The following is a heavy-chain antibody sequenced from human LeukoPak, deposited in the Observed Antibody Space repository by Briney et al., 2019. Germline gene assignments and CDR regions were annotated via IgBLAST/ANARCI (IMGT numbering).Heavy chain of an antibody. CDR3: ARCGYSDGWSCDH. Sequence: EASVKVSFTASGYIFTSHSMQWVRQAPGQRLEWMGWINTGNGNTKYSQKFQGRVTVTRDTSASTAYMELSSLRSEDTAVYYCARCGYSDGWSCDHWGQGTLVTVSS. CDR1: GYIFTSHS. V-gene: IGHV1-3*04. D-gene: IGHD5-18*01. CDR2: INTGNGNT. J-gene: IGHJ5*02.